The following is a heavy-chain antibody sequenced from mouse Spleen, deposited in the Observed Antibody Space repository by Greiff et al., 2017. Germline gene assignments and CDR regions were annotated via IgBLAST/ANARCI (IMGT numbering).Heavy chain of an antibody. CDR2: IDPSDSYT. V-gene: IGHV1-50*01. J-gene: IGHJ3*01. Sequence: QVQLKESGAELVKPGASVKLSCKASGYTFTSYWMQWVKQRPGQGLEWIGEIDPSDSYTNYNQKFKGKATLTVDTSSSTAYMQLSSLTSEDSAVYYCARGYYWGQGTLVTVSA. CDR1: GYTFTSYW. CDR3: ARGYY.